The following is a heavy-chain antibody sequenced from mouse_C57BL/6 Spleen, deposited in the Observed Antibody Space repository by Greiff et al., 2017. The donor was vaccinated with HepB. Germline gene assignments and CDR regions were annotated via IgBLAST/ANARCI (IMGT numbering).Heavy chain of an antibody. CDR3: VLTTVVAGAMDY. V-gene: IGHV2-6*01. J-gene: IGHJ4*01. Sequence: QVHVKQSGPGLVAPSQSLSITCTVSGFSLTSYGVDWVRQSPGKGLEWLGVIWGVGSTNYNSALKSRLSISKDNSKSQVFLKMNSLQTDDTAMYYCVLTTVVAGAMDYWGQGTSVTVSS. CDR2: IWGVGST. D-gene: IGHD1-1*01. CDR1: GFSLTSYG.